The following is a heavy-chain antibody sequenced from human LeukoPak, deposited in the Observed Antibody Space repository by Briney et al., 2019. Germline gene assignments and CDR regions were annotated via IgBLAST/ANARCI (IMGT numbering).Heavy chain of an antibody. J-gene: IGHJ4*02. CDR2: IYTSGST. Sequence: PSETLSLTCTVSGGSISSYYWSWIRQPAGKGLEWIGRIYTSGSTNYNPPLKSRVAISVDTSKNRFSLKLSSVTAADTAVYYCASWNLHYYGSGSYWGQGTLVTVSS. CDR1: GGSISSYY. CDR3: ASWNLHYYGSGSY. D-gene: IGHD3-10*01. V-gene: IGHV4-4*07.